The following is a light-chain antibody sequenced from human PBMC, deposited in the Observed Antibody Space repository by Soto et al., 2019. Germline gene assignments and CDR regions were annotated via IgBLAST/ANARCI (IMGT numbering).Light chain of an antibody. V-gene: IGLV2-14*03. CDR3: SSYSSSTTHVV. J-gene: IGLJ2*01. Sequence: QSVPTQPASVSGSPGRSVTISCTGTSSDVGDFNYVSWYQHLPGRAPKLIIYDVTNRPSGISYRFSASKSGRTASLTISGLQAEDEADYYCSSYSSSTTHVVFGGGTKLTVL. CDR1: SSDVGDFNY. CDR2: DVT.